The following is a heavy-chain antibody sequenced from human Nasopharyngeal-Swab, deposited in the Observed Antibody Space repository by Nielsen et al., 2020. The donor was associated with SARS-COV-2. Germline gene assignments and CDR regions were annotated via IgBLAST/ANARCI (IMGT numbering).Heavy chain of an antibody. J-gene: IGHJ4*02. V-gene: IGHV1-18*01. CDR2: ISAYNGNT. CDR3: ARDDSSNYDFWSGYYTSFDY. CDR1: GYTFTSYG. D-gene: IGHD3-3*01. Sequence: ASVTVSCKASGYTFTSYGIIWVRQAPGQGLEWMGWISAYNGNTNYAQKLQGRVTMTTDTSTSTAYMELRSLRSADTAVYYCARDDSSNYDFWSGYYTSFDYWGQGTLVTVSS.